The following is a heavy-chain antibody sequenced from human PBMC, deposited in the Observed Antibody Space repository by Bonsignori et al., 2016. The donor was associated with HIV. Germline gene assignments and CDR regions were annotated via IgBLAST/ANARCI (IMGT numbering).Heavy chain of an antibody. CDR3: ARGIRPYYDFWSGYHNGFDI. V-gene: IGHV4-39*07. CDR2: IYSSGST. J-gene: IGHJ3*02. Sequence: WIRQPPGKGLEWIGGIYSSGSTHYNPALKSRVTMSIDTSKNQISQNLTSVTAADTAVYYCARGIRPYYDFWSGYHNGFDIWGQGTMVTVSS. D-gene: IGHD3-3*01.